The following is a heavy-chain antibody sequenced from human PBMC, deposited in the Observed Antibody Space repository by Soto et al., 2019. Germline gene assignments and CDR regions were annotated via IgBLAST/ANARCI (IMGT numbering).Heavy chain of an antibody. D-gene: IGHD3-10*01. J-gene: IGHJ6*02. CDR3: ARVNDGSRIDHHSCGMDV. CDR1: GGSISSGGYS. CDR2: IYHSGST. V-gene: IGHV4-30-2*01. Sequence: KPSETLSLTCAVSGGSISSGGYSWSWIRQPPGKGLEWIGYIYHSGSTYYNPSLKSRVTISVDRSKNQFSLKLSSVTAADTAVYYCARVNDGSRIDHHSCGMDVWGPGTTVTGSS.